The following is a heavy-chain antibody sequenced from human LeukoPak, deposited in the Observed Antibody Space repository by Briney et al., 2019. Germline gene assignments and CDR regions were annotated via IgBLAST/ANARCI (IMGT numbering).Heavy chain of an antibody. CDR2: ISSSGSTI. D-gene: IGHD5-12*01. V-gene: IGHV3-48*03. CDR1: GFTFSSYE. CDR3: ARGRVATVRIYYYYYGMDV. Sequence: GGSLRLSCAASGFTFSSYEMNWVRQDPGKGLEWVSYISSSGSTIYYADSVKGRFTISRDNAKNSLYLQMNSLRAEDTAVYYCARGRVATVRIYYYYYGMDVWGKGTTVTVSS. J-gene: IGHJ6*04.